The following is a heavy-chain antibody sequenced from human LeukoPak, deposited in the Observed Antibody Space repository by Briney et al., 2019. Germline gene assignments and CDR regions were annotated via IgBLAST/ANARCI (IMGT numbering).Heavy chain of an antibody. CDR3: ARAWDYDFWSGYPTPYYFDY. V-gene: IGHV3-7*01. D-gene: IGHD3-3*01. Sequence: GGSLRLSCAASGFTFSSYWMSWVRQAPGKGLEWVANIKQDGSEKYYVDSVKGRFTISRDNAKNSLYLQMNSLRAEDTAVYYCARAWDYDFWSGYPTPYYFDYWGQGTLVTVSS. CDR1: GFTFSSYW. J-gene: IGHJ4*02. CDR2: IKQDGSEK.